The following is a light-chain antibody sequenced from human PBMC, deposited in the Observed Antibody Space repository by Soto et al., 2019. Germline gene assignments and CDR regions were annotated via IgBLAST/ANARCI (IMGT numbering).Light chain of an antibody. V-gene: IGKV3-20*01. CDR2: GAS. CDR1: QSVSNNY. Sequence: IVLTQSPCALSFSPGERATLSCRASQSVSNNYLAWYQQKPGQAPRLLIYGASNRATGIPDRFSGSGSGTDFTLTISRLEPEDFAVYYCQQYGSSPLTFGGGAKVDIK. CDR3: QQYGSSPLT. J-gene: IGKJ4*01.